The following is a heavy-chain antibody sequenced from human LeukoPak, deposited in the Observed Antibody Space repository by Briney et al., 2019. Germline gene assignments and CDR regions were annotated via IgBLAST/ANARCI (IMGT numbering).Heavy chain of an antibody. J-gene: IGHJ4*02. V-gene: IGHV3-23*01. CDR1: GGTFSSYA. CDR2: ISGSGGST. CDR3: AKGRDGYNSDFDY. Sequence: ASVKVSCKASGGTFSSYAISWVRQAPGQGLEWVSAISGSGGSTYYADSVKGRFTISRDNSKNTLYLQMNSLRAEDTAVYYCAKGRDGYNSDFDYWGQGTLVTVSS. D-gene: IGHD5-12*01.